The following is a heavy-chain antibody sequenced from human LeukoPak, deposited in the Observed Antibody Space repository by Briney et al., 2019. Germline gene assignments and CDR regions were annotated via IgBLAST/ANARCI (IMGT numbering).Heavy chain of an antibody. CDR3: AKDQERRLRYFDWLTTGYNTGDY. Sequence: GGSLRLSCAASGFTFSSYGMHWVRQAPGKGLEWVAFIRYDGSNKYYADSVKGRFTISRDNSKNTLYLQMNSLRAEDTAVYYCAKDQERRLRYFDWLTTGYNTGDYWGQGTLVTVSS. CDR1: GFTFSSYG. V-gene: IGHV3-30*02. D-gene: IGHD3-9*01. J-gene: IGHJ4*02. CDR2: IRYDGSNK.